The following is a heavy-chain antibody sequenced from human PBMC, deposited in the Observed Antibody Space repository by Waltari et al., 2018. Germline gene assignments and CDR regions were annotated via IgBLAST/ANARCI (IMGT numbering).Heavy chain of an antibody. CDR1: GFTFSSYG. CDR2: IRYDGSNK. D-gene: IGHD6-13*01. V-gene: IGHV3-30*02. Sequence: QVQLVESGGGVVQPGGSLRLSCAASGFTFSSYGMHWVRRAPGKGLEWVAFIRYDGSNKYYADSVKGRFTISRDNSKNTLYLQMNSLRAEDTAVYYCAKDRQQLYFDYWGQGTLVTVSS. J-gene: IGHJ4*02. CDR3: AKDRQQLYFDY.